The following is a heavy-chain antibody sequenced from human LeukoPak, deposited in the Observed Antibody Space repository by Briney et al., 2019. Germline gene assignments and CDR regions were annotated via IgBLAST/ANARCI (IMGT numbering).Heavy chain of an antibody. Sequence: GGSLRLSCAASRFTFSSYSMNWVRQAPGKGLKWVSSISSSSTYIYYADSVKGRFTISRDNAKNSLYLQMNSLRAEDTAVYYCASFYGSGSYYRSWGQGTLVTVSS. CDR1: RFTFSSYS. CDR2: ISSSSTYI. D-gene: IGHD3-10*01. CDR3: ASFYGSGSYYRS. V-gene: IGHV3-21*01. J-gene: IGHJ4*02.